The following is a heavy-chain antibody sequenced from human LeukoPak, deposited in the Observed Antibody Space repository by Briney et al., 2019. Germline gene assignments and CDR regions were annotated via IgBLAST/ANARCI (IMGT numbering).Heavy chain of an antibody. V-gene: IGHV3-30-3*01. CDR1: GFTFSSYA. CDR2: ISYDGSNK. J-gene: IGHJ4*02. CDR3: ARDIFPGYYDSSGPQSY. D-gene: IGHD3-22*01. Sequence: GGSLRLSCAASGFTFSSYAMHWVRQAPGKGLEWVAVISYDGSNKYYADSVKGRFTISRDNSKNTLYPQMNSLRAEDTAVYYCARDIFPGYYDSSGPQSYWGQGTLVTVSS.